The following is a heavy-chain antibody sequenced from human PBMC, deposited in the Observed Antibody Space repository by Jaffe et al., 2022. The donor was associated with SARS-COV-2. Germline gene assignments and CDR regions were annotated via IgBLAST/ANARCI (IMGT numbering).Heavy chain of an antibody. CDR2: ISSNGGST. V-gene: IGHV3-64*01. CDR3: ARSHTAMVGWDIYYYYYGMDV. CDR1: GFTFSSYA. J-gene: IGHJ6*02. Sequence: EVQLVESGGGLVQPGGSLRLSCAASGFTFSSYAMHWVRQAPGKGLEYVSAISSNGGSTYYANSVKGRFTISRDNSKNTLYLQMGSLRAEDMAVYYCARSHTAMVGWDIYYYYYGMDVWGQGTTVTVSS. D-gene: IGHD5-18*01.